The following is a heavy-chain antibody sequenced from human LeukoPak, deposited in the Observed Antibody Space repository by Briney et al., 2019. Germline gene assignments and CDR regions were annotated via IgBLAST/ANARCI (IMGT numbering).Heavy chain of an antibody. CDR3: ARASSSWYYFDY. Sequence: GGSLRLSCVGSGFTFNDYWIHWVRQAPGKGLVWVSAIKTDGSAMQYADSVKGRFTISRDNAKNSLYLQMNSLRAEDTAVYYCARASSSWYYFDYWGQGTLVTVSS. CDR2: IKTDGSAM. V-gene: IGHV3-74*03. CDR1: GFTFNDYW. D-gene: IGHD6-13*01. J-gene: IGHJ4*02.